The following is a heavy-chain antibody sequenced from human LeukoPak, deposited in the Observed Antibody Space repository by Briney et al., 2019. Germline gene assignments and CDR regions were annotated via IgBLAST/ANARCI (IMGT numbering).Heavy chain of an antibody. CDR3: ARGDIVVVPAAFYYYYYMDV. D-gene: IGHD2-2*01. J-gene: IGHJ6*03. CDR1: GGSFSGYY. CDR2: INHSGST. Sequence: SETLSLTCAVYGGSFSGYYWSWIRQPPGKGLEWIGEINHSGSTNYSPSLKSRVTISVDTSKNQFSLKLSSVTAADTAVYYCARGDIVVVPAAFYYYYYMDVWGKGTTVTVSS. V-gene: IGHV4-34*01.